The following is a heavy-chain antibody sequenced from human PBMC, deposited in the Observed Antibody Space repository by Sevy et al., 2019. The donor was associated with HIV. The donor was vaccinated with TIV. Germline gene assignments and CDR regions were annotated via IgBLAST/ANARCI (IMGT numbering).Heavy chain of an antibody. CDR3: ARDNPQLRPGSNWFDP. Sequence: ASVKVSCKASGGTFSSYAISWVRQAPGQGLEWMGGIIPIFGTANYAQKFQGRVTITADESTGTAYMELSSLRSEDTAVYYCARDNPQLRPGSNWFDPWGQGTLVTVSS. CDR2: IIPIFGTA. CDR1: GGTFSSYA. V-gene: IGHV1-69*13. J-gene: IGHJ5*02. D-gene: IGHD3-3*01.